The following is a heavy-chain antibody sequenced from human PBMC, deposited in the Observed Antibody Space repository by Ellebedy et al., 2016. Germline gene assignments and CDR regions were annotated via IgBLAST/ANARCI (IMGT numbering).Heavy chain of an antibody. CDR1: GYTFTTYY. CDR3: AGDRRTSAEGMDG. Sequence: ASVKVSCKTSGYTFTTYYIHWVRQAPGQGLEWLGIIDPSSGDTSFAQRVQGRVTLTSDASTTTVYMNLFSLKSEDTALYYCAGDRRTSAEGMDGWGQGTTVTVSS. D-gene: IGHD1-14*01. V-gene: IGHV1-46*01. CDR2: IDPSSGDT. J-gene: IGHJ6*02.